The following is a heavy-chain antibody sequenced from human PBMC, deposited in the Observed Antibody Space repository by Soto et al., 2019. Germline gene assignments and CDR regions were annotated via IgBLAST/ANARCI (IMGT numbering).Heavy chain of an antibody. CDR1: GLTFSRYG. V-gene: IGHV3-30*18. D-gene: IGHD3-16*01. J-gene: IGHJ4*02. CDR2: ISYDGSNK. CDR3: VKGLPDIMIKFGGPFDY. Sequence: PGGSLRLSCAPSGLTFSRYGMHWVRQAPSKGLEWVAVISYDGSNKYYADSVKGRFTISRDNSKNSLYLQMNRLRAEDTALYYCVKGLPDIMIKFGGPFDYWGQGTLVTVSS.